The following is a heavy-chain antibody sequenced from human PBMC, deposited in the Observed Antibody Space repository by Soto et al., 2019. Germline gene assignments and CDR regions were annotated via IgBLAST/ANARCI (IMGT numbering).Heavy chain of an antibody. D-gene: IGHD5-18*01. CDR3: ARDGFSNVDTAMALCDY. V-gene: IGHV3-21*01. J-gene: IGHJ4*02. Sequence: EVQLVESGGGLVKPGGSLRLSCAASGFTFSSYSRNWVRQAPGRGLEWVSSITSSSTYIYYADSVKGRFTISRDNAKNSLYLQMNSLRAEDTAVYFCARDGFSNVDTAMALCDYWGPGTLVTVSS. CDR2: ITSSSTYI. CDR1: GFTFSSYS.